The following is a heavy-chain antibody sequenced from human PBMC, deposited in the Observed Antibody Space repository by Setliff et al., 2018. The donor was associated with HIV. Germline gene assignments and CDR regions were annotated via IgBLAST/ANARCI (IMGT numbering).Heavy chain of an antibody. CDR3: ASLYNWNPRGGVGGAFDI. D-gene: IGHD1-20*01. Sequence: SETLSLTCAVYGGSFSGCYWTWIRQPPGKGLEWIGEINNSGSTNYNPSLKSRVAISVDTSKKQFSLKLSSVTAADTAVYYCASLYNWNPRGGVGGAFDIWGQGTMVTVSS. J-gene: IGHJ3*02. CDR1: GGSFSGCY. CDR2: INNSGST. V-gene: IGHV4-34*01.